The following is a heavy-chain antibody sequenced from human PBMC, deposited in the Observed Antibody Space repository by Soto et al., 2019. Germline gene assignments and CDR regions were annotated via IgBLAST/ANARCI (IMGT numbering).Heavy chain of an antibody. Sequence: PGGSLRLSCAASGFTFSSDWMHWVRQAPGKGLVWVSRINTDGSGTTYADSVKGRFTISRDNAKNMVYLQMNSLRVEDTAVYYCAKKVPGSNPLDSWGQGALVTVSS. J-gene: IGHJ4*02. CDR3: AKKVPGSNPLDS. V-gene: IGHV3-74*01. CDR1: GFTFSSDW. CDR2: INTDGSGT. D-gene: IGHD1-1*01.